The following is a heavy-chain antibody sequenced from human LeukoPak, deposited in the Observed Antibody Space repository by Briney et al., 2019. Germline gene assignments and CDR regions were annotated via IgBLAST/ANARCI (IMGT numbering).Heavy chain of an antibody. D-gene: IGHD4-17*01. CDR2: ISAYNGNT. CDR1: GYTFTSYG. V-gene: IGHV1-18*01. Sequence: GASVKVSCKASGYTFTSYGISWVRQAPGQGLEWMGWISAYNGNTNYAQKLQGRVTMTTDTSTSTAYMELRSLGSDDTAVYYCARDNGDYVWDDAFDIWGQGTMVTVSS. CDR3: ARDNGDYVWDDAFDI. J-gene: IGHJ3*02.